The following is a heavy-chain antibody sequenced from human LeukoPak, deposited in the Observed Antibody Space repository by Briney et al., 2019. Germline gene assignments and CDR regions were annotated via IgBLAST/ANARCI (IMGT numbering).Heavy chain of an antibody. CDR1: GFTFSSYW. D-gene: IGHD4-17*01. Sequence: GGSLRLSCAASGFTFSSYWMSWVRQAPGKGLGWVANIKQDGSEKYYVDSVKGRFTISRDNAKNSLYLQMNSLRAEDTAVYYCAREATTVTYFRRQARYFDYWGQGTLVTVSS. CDR2: IKQDGSEK. V-gene: IGHV3-7*01. J-gene: IGHJ4*02. CDR3: AREATTVTYFRRQARYFDY.